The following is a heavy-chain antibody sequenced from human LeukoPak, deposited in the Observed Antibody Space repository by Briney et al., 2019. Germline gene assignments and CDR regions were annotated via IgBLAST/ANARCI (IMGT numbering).Heavy chain of an antibody. V-gene: IGHV3-7*01. Sequence: GGSLRLSCAASGFTFSSYWMTWVRQAPGKGLEWVANIKQDGSEKYYVDSVKGRFTISRDDAKNSLSLHMNSLRAEDTAVYYCARDRGECTNGVCYYHDFDYWGQGTLVTVSS. CDR1: GFTFSSYW. D-gene: IGHD2-8*01. CDR3: ARDRGECTNGVCYYHDFDY. CDR2: IKQDGSEK. J-gene: IGHJ4*02.